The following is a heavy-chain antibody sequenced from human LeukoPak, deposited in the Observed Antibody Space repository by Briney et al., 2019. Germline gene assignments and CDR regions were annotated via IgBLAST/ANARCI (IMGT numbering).Heavy chain of an antibody. CDR1: GGSISSYY. V-gene: IGHV4-59*01. Sequence: SETLSLTCTVSGGSISSYYWSWIRQPPGKGLKWSGYIYYSASTNSNPSLKSRVTISVGTSKNQISLKLSSVTAADTAVYYCARSNRETQLLTYYYYMDVWGKGTTVTVSS. CDR2: IYYSAST. CDR3: ARSNRETQLLTYYYYMDV. J-gene: IGHJ6*03. D-gene: IGHD1-26*01.